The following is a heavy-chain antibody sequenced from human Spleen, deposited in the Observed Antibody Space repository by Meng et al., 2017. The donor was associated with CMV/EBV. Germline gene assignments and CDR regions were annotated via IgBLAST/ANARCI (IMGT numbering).Heavy chain of an antibody. D-gene: IGHD3-10*01. V-gene: IGHV3-7*03. Sequence: GESLKISCVASGFTFSSSWMSWVRRAPGKGLEWVATIKHDGSEKHHGDSAKGRFTISRDNAKNTVYLQMNSLRAEDTALYYCAKYYMFDPWGQGTLVTVSS. CDR1: GFTFSSSW. CDR3: AKYYMFDP. J-gene: IGHJ5*02. CDR2: IKHDGSEK.